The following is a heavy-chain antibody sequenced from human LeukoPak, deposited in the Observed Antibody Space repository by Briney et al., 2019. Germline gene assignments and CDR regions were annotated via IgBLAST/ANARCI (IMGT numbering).Heavy chain of an antibody. Sequence: PGGSLRLSCAASGFTFSSYAMHWVRQAPGKGLEWVAVISYDGSNKYYADSVKGRFTISRDNSKNTLYLQMNSLRAEDTAVYYCARDSRAAAGTLSLDYWGQGTQVTVSS. J-gene: IGHJ4*02. CDR1: GFTFSSYA. CDR2: ISYDGSNK. CDR3: ARDSRAAAGTLSLDY. V-gene: IGHV3-30-3*01. D-gene: IGHD6-13*01.